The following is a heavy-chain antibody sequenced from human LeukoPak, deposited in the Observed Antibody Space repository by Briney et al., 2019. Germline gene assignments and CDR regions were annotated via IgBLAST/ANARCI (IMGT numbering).Heavy chain of an antibody. CDR3: ARDPYYYDSSGYPY. V-gene: IGHV3-21*01. D-gene: IGHD3-22*01. CDR1: GFTFSSYS. Sequence: PGGSLRLSCAASGFTFSSYSMYWVRQAPGKGLEWVSSISSSSSYIYYADSVKGRFTISRDNAKNSLYLQMNSLRAEDTAVYYCARDPYYYDSSGYPYWGQGTLATVSS. CDR2: ISSSSSYI. J-gene: IGHJ4*02.